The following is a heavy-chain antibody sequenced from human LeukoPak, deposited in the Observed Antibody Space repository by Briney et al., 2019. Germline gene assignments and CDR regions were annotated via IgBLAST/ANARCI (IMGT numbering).Heavy chain of an antibody. CDR2: IKQDGSEK. D-gene: IGHD5-18*01. CDR1: GFTFSSYW. CDR3: AKDLWIQLPYYFDY. Sequence: GGSLRLSCAASGFTFSSYWMTWVRQAPGKGLEWVANIKQDGSEKYYVDSVKGRFTISRDNAKNSLSLQMNSLRAEDTAVYYCAKDLWIQLPYYFDYWGQGTLVTVSS. V-gene: IGHV3-7*03. J-gene: IGHJ4*02.